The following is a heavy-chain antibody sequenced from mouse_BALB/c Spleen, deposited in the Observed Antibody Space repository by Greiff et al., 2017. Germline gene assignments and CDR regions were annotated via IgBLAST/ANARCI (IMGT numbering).Heavy chain of an antibody. CDR2: IWAGGST. D-gene: IGHD1-3*01. Sequence: VKLMESGPGLVAPSQSLSITCTVSGFSLTSYGVHWVRQPPGKGLEWLGVIWAGGSTNYNSALMSRLSISKDNSKSQVFLKMNRLQTDDTAMYYCDRESGRGIFDYLGQSATRPLSS. CDR1: GFSLTSYG. V-gene: IGHV2-9*02. J-gene: IGHJ2*01. CDR3: DRESGRGIFDY.